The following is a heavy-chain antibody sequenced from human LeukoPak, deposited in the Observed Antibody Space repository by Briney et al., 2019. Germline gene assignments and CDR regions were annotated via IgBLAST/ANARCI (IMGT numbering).Heavy chain of an antibody. Sequence: GGSLRLSCAASGFTFSSYGMHWVRQAPGKGLEWVAVIWYDGSNKYYADSVEGRFTISRDNSKNTLYLQMNSLRAEDTAVYYCARQYYNFWSGPDYWGQGTLVTVSS. CDR2: IWYDGSNK. D-gene: IGHD3-3*01. CDR3: ARQYYNFWSGPDY. CDR1: GFTFSSYG. V-gene: IGHV3-33*01. J-gene: IGHJ4*02.